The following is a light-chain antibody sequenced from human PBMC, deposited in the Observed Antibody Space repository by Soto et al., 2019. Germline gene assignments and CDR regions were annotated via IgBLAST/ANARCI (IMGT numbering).Light chain of an antibody. CDR1: SGHSSYA. V-gene: IGLV4-69*01. CDR3: QTWATGTVV. Sequence: QPVLTQSPSASASLGASVKVTCTLSSGHSSYAIAWHQQQPEKGPRYLMKLNSDGSHSKGDGIPDRFSGSSSGAERYLTISSLQSEDEADYYCQTWATGTVVFGGGTQLTVL. CDR2: LNSDGSH. J-gene: IGLJ2*01.